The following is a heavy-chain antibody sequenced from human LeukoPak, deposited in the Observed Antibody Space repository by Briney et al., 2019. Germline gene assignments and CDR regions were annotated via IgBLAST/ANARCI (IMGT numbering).Heavy chain of an antibody. CDR3: AKSWGYTRPYYNYMDV. Sequence: GGSLRLSCAASGFTFSSYAMHWVRQAPGKGLEWVANIKQDGSEEYYVDSVKGRFTISRDNAKNSLYLQMNSLRAEDTAVYYCAKSWGYTRPYYNYMDVWGKGTTVTVSS. CDR2: IKQDGSEE. CDR1: GFTFSSYA. D-gene: IGHD3-16*02. J-gene: IGHJ6*03. V-gene: IGHV3-7*01.